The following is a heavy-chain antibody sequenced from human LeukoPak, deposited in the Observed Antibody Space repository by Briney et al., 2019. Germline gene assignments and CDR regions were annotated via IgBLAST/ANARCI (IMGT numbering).Heavy chain of an antibody. J-gene: IGHJ3*01. Sequence: PGGSLRLSCGGSGFISNSYWMTWVRQAPGKGLEWVANIKPDGSEKYYVDSVKGRFTISRDNAKNSIYLQMNSLRAEDTAVYYCARGMTMVRGVIIGFGFDVWGRGTMVTVSS. CDR3: ARGMTMVRGVIIGFGFDV. V-gene: IGHV3-7*04. CDR1: GFISNSYW. D-gene: IGHD3-10*01. CDR2: IKPDGSEK.